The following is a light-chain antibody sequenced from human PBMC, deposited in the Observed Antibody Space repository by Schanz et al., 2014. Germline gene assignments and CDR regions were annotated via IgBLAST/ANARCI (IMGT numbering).Light chain of an antibody. CDR3: QQYDSFPFT. V-gene: IGKV1-16*01. CDR2: AAS. Sequence: DIQMTQSPSSLSASVGDRVTITCQASQDISNYLNWYQQKPGKAPKFLIYAASSLQSGVPSRFSGSGSGTDFTLTISSLQPDDFATYYCQQYDSFPFTFGGGTKVEIK. J-gene: IGKJ4*01. CDR1: QDISNY.